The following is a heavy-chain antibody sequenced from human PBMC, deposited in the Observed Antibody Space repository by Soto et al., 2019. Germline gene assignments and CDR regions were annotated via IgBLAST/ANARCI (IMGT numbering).Heavy chain of an antibody. CDR1: GFTFSSYG. Sequence: GGSLRLSCAASGFTFSSYGMHWVRQAPGKGLEWLAFIWYDGGNKYHADSVKGRFTISRDNSKNKLYLQMSSLRAEDTAVYYCASASRSSLDYCGQGSLVIVSS. D-gene: IGHD6-13*01. V-gene: IGHV3-33*01. CDR2: IWYDGGNK. J-gene: IGHJ4*02. CDR3: ASASRSSLDY.